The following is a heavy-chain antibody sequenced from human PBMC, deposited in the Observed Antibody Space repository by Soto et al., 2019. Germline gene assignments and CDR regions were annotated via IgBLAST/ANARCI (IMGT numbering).Heavy chain of an antibody. V-gene: IGHV3-30-3*02. J-gene: IGHJ4*02. CDR2: ISYDPSNK. D-gene: IGHD3-10*01. Sequence: QVQLAESGGGVVQPGRSLRLSCAASGFTFSSYAMHWVRQAPGKGLEWVAVISYDPSNKYYADSVKGRFTISRDNSKNPLYLQMNSLRAEDTAVYYCAKPSMVRGVVQFYFDYWGQGTLVTVSS. CDR3: AKPSMVRGVVQFYFDY. CDR1: GFTFSSYA.